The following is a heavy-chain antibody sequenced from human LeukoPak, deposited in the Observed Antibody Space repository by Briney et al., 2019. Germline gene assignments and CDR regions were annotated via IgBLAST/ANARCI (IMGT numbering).Heavy chain of an antibody. CDR1: GFTFSSYG. CDR3: ARSYYYDSSHTVDY. V-gene: IGHV3-33*01. CDR2: IWYDGSNK. D-gene: IGHD3-22*01. J-gene: IGHJ4*02. Sequence: GGSLRLSCAASGFTFSSYGMHWVRQAPGKGLEWVAVIWYDGSNKYYADSAKGRFTISRDNSKNTLYLQMNSLRAEDTAVYYCARSYYYDSSHTVDYWGQGTLVTVSS.